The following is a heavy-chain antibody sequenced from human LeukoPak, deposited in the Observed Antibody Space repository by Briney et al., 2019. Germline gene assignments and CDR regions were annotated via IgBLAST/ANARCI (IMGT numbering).Heavy chain of an antibody. CDR1: GFTFSSYA. CDR2: ISGSGGST. Sequence: GGSLRLSCAASGFTFSSYAMSWVRQAPEKGLEWVSAISGSGGSTYYADSVKGRFTISRDNSKNTLYLQMNSLRAEDTAVYYCAKVSPRTMIVVVPYYFDYWGQGTLVTVSS. CDR3: AKVSPRTMIVVVPYYFDY. D-gene: IGHD3-22*01. V-gene: IGHV3-23*01. J-gene: IGHJ4*02.